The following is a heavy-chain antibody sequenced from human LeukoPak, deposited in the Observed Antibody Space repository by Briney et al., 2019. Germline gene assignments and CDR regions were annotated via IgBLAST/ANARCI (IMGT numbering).Heavy chain of an antibody. CDR2: ISWNSGSI. V-gene: IGHV3-9*01. CDR3: AKDGGYCSSTSCLNFNWFDP. D-gene: IGHD2-2*01. J-gene: IGHJ5*02. CDR1: GFTFDDYA. Sequence: GRSLRLSCAASGFTFDDYAMHWVRQAPGKGLEWVSGISWNSGSIDYADSVKGRFTISRDNAKNSLYLQMNSLRAEDTALYYCAKDGGYCSSTSCLNFNWFDPWGQGTLVTVSS.